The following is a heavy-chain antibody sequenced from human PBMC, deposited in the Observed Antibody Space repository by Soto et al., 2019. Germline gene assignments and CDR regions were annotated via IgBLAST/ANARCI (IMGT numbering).Heavy chain of an antibody. CDR1: GFTFSSYG. CDR2: IWYDGSNK. V-gene: IGHV3-33*01. Sequence: GGSLRLSCAASGFTFSSYGMHWVRQAPGKGLEWVAVIWYDGSNKYYADSVKGRFTISRDNSKNTLYLQMNSLRAEDTAVYYCARGGRYSGYDDFDYWGQGTLVTVSS. D-gene: IGHD5-12*01. CDR3: ARGGRYSGYDDFDY. J-gene: IGHJ4*02.